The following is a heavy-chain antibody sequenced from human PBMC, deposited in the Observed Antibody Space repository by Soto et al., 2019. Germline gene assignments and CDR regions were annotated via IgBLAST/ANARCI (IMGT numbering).Heavy chain of an antibody. D-gene: IGHD4-17*01. V-gene: IGHV3-72*01. J-gene: IGHJ4*02. CDR3: ARGLMTTAVYYFDY. Sequence: EVQLVESGGGLVQPGGSLRLSCAASGFNFSDHYMDWVRQAPGKGLEWVGRIRNKANSYTTEYAASVKGRFTISRDDSKNSLYLQMNSLKTEDTAVYYCARGLMTTAVYYFDYWGQGTLVTVSS. CDR2: IRNKANSYTT. CDR1: GFNFSDHY.